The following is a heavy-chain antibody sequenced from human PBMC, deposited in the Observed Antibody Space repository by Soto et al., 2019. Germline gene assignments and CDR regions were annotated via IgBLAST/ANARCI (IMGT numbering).Heavy chain of an antibody. D-gene: IGHD3-10*01. V-gene: IGHV1-69*01. Sequence: QVQLVQSGAEVKKPGSSVKVSCKASGGTFSSYAISWVRQAPGQGLEWMGGIIPIFGTANYAQKFQGRVTITADESTSTGYMELSSMITEDRAVYYCARVRGVLLTTLRGDNYSYGMDVWGQGTTVTVSS. CDR2: IIPIFGTA. J-gene: IGHJ6*02. CDR3: ARVRGVLLTTLRGDNYSYGMDV. CDR1: GGTFSSYA.